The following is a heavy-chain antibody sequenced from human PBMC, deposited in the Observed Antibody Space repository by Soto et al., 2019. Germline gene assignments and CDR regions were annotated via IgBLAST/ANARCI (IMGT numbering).Heavy chain of an antibody. CDR2: ISAYNGNT. CDR3: ARARDSGSYSYNNWFDP. V-gene: IGHV1-18*01. CDR1: GYTFTSYG. D-gene: IGHD1-26*01. Sequence: ASVKVSCKASGYTFTSYGISWVRQAPGQGLEWMGWISAYNGNTNYAQKLQGRVTMTTDTSTSTAYMELGSLRSDDTAVYYCARARDSGSYSYNNWFDPWGQGTLVTVSS. J-gene: IGHJ5*02.